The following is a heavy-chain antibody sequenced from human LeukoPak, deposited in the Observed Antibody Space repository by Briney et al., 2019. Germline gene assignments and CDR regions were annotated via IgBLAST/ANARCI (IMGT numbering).Heavy chain of an antibody. CDR3: ARVSRGYCSSTSCYAGDY. CDR1: GFTFSSYS. J-gene: IGHJ4*02. Sequence: PGGSLRLSCAASGFTFSSYSMNWVRQAPGKGLEWVSSISSSSSYIYYADSVKGRFTISRDNAENSLYLQMNSLRAEDTAVYYCARVSRGYCSSTSCYAGDYWGQGTLVTVSS. CDR2: ISSSSSYI. D-gene: IGHD2-2*01. V-gene: IGHV3-21*01.